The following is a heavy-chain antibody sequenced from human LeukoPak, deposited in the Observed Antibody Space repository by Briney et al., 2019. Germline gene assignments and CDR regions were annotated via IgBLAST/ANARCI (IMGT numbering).Heavy chain of an antibody. J-gene: IGHJ1*01. CDR2: ISGSGGST. Sequence: GGSLRLSCAASGFTFSNHAMSWVRQAPGKGLEWVSAISGSGGSTNYADSVKGRFTISRDNSKNTLYLQMNSLRAEDTAVYYCAKPPTIAEYFQHWGQGTLVTVSS. D-gene: IGHD2-2*01. V-gene: IGHV3-23*01. CDR1: GFTFSNHA. CDR3: AKPPTIAEYFQH.